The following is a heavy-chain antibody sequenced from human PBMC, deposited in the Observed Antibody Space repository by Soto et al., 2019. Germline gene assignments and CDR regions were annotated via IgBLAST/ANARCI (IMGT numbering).Heavy chain of an antibody. J-gene: IGHJ5*02. CDR1: GGTFSSYA. CDR2: IIPIFGTA. CDR3: PRGGSDCSSTSCVGGYCSGGSCYPFDP. V-gene: IGHV1-69*01. Sequence: QVQLVQSGAEVKKPGSSVKVSCKASGGTFSSYAISWVRQAPGQGLEWMGGIIPIFGTANYAQKFQGRVTITADESTSTAYMELSRLRSEDTAVYYCPRGGSDCSSTSCVGGYCSGGSCYPFDPWGQGTLVTVSS. D-gene: IGHD2-15*01.